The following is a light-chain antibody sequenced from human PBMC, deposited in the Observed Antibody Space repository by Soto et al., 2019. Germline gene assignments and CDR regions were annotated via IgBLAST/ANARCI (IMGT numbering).Light chain of an antibody. J-gene: IGKJ1*01. Sequence: DIQMTQSPSSLSASVGDRVTITCRASQSINRYLNWYQQKPGKAPKLLIYAASSLQSGVPSMFTGSGYGTDFTVTISSLQLEDFATYYCKQTYRXPLTFGQGTKV. CDR3: KQTYRXPLT. CDR1: QSINRY. CDR2: AAS. V-gene: IGKV1-39*01.